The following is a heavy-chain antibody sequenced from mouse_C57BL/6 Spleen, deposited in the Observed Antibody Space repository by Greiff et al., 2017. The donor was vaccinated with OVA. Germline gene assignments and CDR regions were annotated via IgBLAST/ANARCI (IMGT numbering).Heavy chain of an antibody. V-gene: IGHV1-66*01. J-gene: IGHJ2*01. CDR2: IYPGSGNT. CDR3: ARWGTVVGDYFDY. D-gene: IGHD1-1*01. CDR1: GYSFTSYY. Sequence: QVQLKQSGPELVKPGASVKISCKASGYSFTSYYIHWVKQRPGQGLEWIGWIYPGSGNTKYNEKFKGKATLTADTSSSTAYMQLSSLTSEDSAVYYCARWGTVVGDYFDYWGQGTTLTVSS.